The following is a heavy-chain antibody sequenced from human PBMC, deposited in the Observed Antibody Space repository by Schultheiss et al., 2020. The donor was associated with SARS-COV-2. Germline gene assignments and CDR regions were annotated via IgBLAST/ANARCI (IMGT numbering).Heavy chain of an antibody. CDR3: AREVMVPRSDWFDP. J-gene: IGHJ5*02. CDR1: GGSISSYY. Sequence: SQTLSLTCTVSGGSISSYYWSWIRQPPGKGLEWIGYIYYSGSTNYNPSLKSRVTISVDTSKNQFSLKLSSVTAADTAVYYCAREVMVPRSDWFDPWGQGTLVTVSS. V-gene: IGHV4-59*01. CDR2: IYYSGST. D-gene: IGHD3-10*01.